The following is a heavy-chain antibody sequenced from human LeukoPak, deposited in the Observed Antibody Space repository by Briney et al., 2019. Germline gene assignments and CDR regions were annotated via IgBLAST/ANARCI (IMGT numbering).Heavy chain of an antibody. Sequence: GGSLRLSCPVSGFTFSDYAMTWVRQAPGKGLEWVSSIFAGGGAALYADSVRGRFTIFRDDSKSTLFLQMHSLRAQDTAIYYCAKNYSWDFDYWGQGTLVTVSS. CDR1: GFTFSDYA. J-gene: IGHJ4*02. D-gene: IGHD2-21*01. V-gene: IGHV3-23*01. CDR3: AKNYSWDFDY. CDR2: IFAGGGAA.